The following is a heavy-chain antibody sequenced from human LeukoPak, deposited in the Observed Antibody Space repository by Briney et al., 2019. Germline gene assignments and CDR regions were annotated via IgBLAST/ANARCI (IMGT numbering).Heavy chain of an antibody. CDR2: VSYDGSNK. CDR1: GFTFSSYG. CDR3: AKVVRGGDFWSGYYYGMDV. Sequence: GGSLRLSYAASGFTFSSYGMHWVRQAPGKGLEWVAVVSYDGSNKYYADSVKGRFTISRDNSKNTLYLQMNSLRAEDTAVYYCAKVVRGGDFWSGYYYGMDVWGQGTTVTVSS. V-gene: IGHV3-30*18. J-gene: IGHJ6*02. D-gene: IGHD3-3*01.